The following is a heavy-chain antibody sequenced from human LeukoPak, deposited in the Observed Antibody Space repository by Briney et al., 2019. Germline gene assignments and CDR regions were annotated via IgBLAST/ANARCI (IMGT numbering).Heavy chain of an antibody. CDR1: GGSISSYY. V-gene: IGHV4-4*07. CDR2: SYTSEST. Sequence: PSETLSLTCTVSGGSISSYYWSWIRQPAGKGLEWIGRSYTSESTNSNPSLTSRITMSVDTSKNQYSLKLSPVTAAYTAVYYCARDQVVTGFGYWGQGTLVTVSS. J-gene: IGHJ4*02. CDR3: ARDQVVTGFGY. D-gene: IGHD1-14*01.